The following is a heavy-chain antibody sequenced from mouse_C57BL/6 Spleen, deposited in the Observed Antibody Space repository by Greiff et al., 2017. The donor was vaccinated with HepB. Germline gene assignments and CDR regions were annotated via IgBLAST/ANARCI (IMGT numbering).Heavy chain of an antibody. J-gene: IGHJ4*01. CDR1: GFSLTSYG. CDR3: AKNWVLYDGYYVAMDY. V-gene: IGHV2-5*01. CDR2: IWRGGST. D-gene: IGHD2-3*01. Sequence: QVHVKQSGPGLVQPSQSLSITCTVSGFSLTSYGVHWVRQSPGKGLEWLGVIWRGGSTDYNAAFMSRLSITKDNSKSQVFFKMNSLQADDTAIYYCAKNWVLYDGYYVAMDYWGQGTSVTVSS.